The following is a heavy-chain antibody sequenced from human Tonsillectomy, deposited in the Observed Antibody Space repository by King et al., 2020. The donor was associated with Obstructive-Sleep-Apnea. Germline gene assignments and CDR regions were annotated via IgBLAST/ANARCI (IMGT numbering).Heavy chain of an antibody. Sequence: VQLQESGPGLVKPSQTLSLTCTVSGGSISSGDYYWSWIRQPPGKGLEWIGYIYYSGSTYYNPSLKSRVTISVDTSKNQFSLKLSSVTAADTAVYYCATTDYGDYLGGTIFDYWGQGTLVTVSS. CDR3: ATTDYGDYLGGTIFDY. D-gene: IGHD4-17*01. J-gene: IGHJ4*02. CDR1: GGSISSGDYY. V-gene: IGHV4-30-4*01. CDR2: IYYSGST.